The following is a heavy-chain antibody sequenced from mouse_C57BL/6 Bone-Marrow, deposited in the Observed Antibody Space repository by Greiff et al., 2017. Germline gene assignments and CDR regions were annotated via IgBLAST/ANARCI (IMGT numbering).Heavy chain of an antibody. CDR2: IYPGSGST. J-gene: IGHJ4*01. V-gene: IGHV1-55*01. Sequence: VQLQQSGAELVKPGASVKLSCTASGYTFTSYWITWVKQRPGQGLQWIGDIYPGSGSTNYNEKFKSKATLTVDTSSSTAYMQLSSLTSEDSAVYYCARLLRPYYYAMDYWGQGTSVTVSS. D-gene: IGHD1-2*01. CDR3: ARLLRPYYYAMDY. CDR1: GYTFTSYW.